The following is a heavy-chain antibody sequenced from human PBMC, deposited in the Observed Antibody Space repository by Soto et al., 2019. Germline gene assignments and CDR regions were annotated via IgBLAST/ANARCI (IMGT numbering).Heavy chain of an antibody. CDR3: ATIMITFGGVIVTYFGY. Sequence: QVQLVQSGAEVKKPGASVKVSCKVSGYTLTELSMHWVRQAPGKGLEWMGGFDPEDGETIYAQKFQGRVTMTEDTSTDTAYMELSSLRSEDTDVYYCATIMITFGGVIVTYFGYWGQGTLVTVSS. J-gene: IGHJ4*02. D-gene: IGHD3-16*02. CDR1: GYTLTELS. V-gene: IGHV1-24*01. CDR2: FDPEDGET.